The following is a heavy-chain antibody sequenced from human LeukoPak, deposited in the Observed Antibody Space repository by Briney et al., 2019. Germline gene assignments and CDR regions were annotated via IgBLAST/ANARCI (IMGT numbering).Heavy chain of an antibody. Sequence: GASVKVSCKASGYTFTSYYMHWVRLAPGQGLEWMGIINPSGGSTSYAQKFQGRVTMTRDTSTSTVYMELSSLRAEDTAVYYCAFPWGSSWFYSDCWGQGTLVTVSS. CDR3: AFPWGSSWFYSDC. J-gene: IGHJ4*01. CDR1: GYTFTSYY. D-gene: IGHD6-13*01. V-gene: IGHV1-46*01. CDR2: INPSGGST.